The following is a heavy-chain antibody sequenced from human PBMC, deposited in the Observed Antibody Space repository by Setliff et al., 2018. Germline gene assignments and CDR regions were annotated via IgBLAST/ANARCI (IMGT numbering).Heavy chain of an antibody. V-gene: IGHV1-18*01. CDR3: AWGRGPDIVVTIPGDY. Sequence: ASVKVSCKTSGYNFITLGINWVRQAPGQGLEWVGWISPYSGKTDYAQKFQDRVIMTIDSATTTAYMELKTLRSDDTAVYYCAWGRGPDIVVTIPGDYWGQGTQVTVSS. CDR2: ISPYSGKT. D-gene: IGHD2-15*01. J-gene: IGHJ4*02. CDR1: GYNFITLG.